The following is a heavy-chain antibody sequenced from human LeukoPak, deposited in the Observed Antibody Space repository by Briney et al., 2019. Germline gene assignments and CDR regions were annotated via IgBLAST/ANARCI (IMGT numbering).Heavy chain of an antibody. J-gene: IGHJ2*01. CDR1: GFIFSDYA. Sequence: GGSLRLSCAASGFIFSDYAMTWVRQGPGERLEWVSSITDNGINTYYADSVKGRFTISRDNSKNTLYLQMNSLRAEDTAVYYCARVVTPVWCFDLWGRGTLVTVSS. D-gene: IGHD4-23*01. CDR2: ITDNGINT. V-gene: IGHV3-23*01. CDR3: ARVVTPVWCFDL.